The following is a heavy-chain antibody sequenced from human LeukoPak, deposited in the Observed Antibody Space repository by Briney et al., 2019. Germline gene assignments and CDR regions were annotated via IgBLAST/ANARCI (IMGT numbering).Heavy chain of an antibody. CDR3: ARDVYRGSSWYAFDF. V-gene: IGHV3-48*02. CDR2: ISSSSATI. Sequence: GGSLRLSCAASGFTFSDYSLNWVRQAPGKGLEWVSYISSSSATIYYADSVKGRFTISRDNAKKSLYLQMNSLRDEDTGVYYCARDVYRGSSWYAFDFWGQGTLVTVSS. J-gene: IGHJ4*02. D-gene: IGHD6-13*01. CDR1: GFTFSDYS.